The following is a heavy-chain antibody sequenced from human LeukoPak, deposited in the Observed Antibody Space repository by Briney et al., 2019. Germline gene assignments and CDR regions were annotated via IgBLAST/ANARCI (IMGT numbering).Heavy chain of an antibody. CDR3: ARDRGSGSGWYYDAFGI. CDR2: ISSSSSII. CDR1: GFTFSSYS. J-gene: IGHJ3*02. Sequence: PGGSLRLSCAASGFTFSSYSMNWVRQAPGKGLEWVSYISSSSSIIYYADSVKGRFTISRDNAKNSLYLQMNSLRDEDTAVYYCARDRGSGSGWYYDAFGIWGQGTMVTVSS. V-gene: IGHV3-48*02. D-gene: IGHD6-19*01.